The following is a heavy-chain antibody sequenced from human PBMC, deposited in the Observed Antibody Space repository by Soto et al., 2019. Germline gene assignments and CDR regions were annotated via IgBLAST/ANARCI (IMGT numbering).Heavy chain of an antibody. CDR3: TRDASRDSSARGWFDP. CDR1: GFTFRSFT. D-gene: IGHD6-13*01. V-gene: IGHV3-21*01. Sequence: PGGSLRLSCAPSGFTFRSFTINWVRQAPGKGLEWVSTISSNSAYIYYTDALRGRFTISRDNAKNSLHLQMNSLRAEDTAVYYCTRDASRDSSARGWFDPWGPGTLVTVSS. CDR2: ISSNSAYI. J-gene: IGHJ5*02.